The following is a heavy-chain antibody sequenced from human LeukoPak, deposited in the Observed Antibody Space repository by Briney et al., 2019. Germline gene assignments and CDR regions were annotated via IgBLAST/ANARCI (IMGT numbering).Heavy chain of an antibody. Sequence: GGPLRLSRAASEFTFSSYEMNWVRQAPGKGLEWVSYISSSGITIYYADSVKGRFTISRDNAKNSLYLQMNSLRAEDTAVYYCATGDDYRTFDYWGQGTLVTVSS. D-gene: IGHD5-24*01. CDR2: ISSSGITI. CDR3: ATGDDYRTFDY. J-gene: IGHJ4*02. V-gene: IGHV3-48*03. CDR1: EFTFSSYE.